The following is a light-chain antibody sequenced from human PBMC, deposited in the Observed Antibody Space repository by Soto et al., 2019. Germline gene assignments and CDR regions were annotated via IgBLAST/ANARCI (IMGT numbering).Light chain of an antibody. CDR1: SGHSTYL. V-gene: IGLV4-60*03. CDR2: LEGSGSF. Sequence: QPVLTQSSSASGSLGSSVKLTCTLSSGHSTYLVAWHQQQPGRAPRSLMRLEGSGSFSRGSGVPDRFSGSSFGADRYLTISNVQSEDEADYYCQTWDSNNVVFGGGTKLTVL. CDR3: QTWDSNNVV. J-gene: IGLJ2*01.